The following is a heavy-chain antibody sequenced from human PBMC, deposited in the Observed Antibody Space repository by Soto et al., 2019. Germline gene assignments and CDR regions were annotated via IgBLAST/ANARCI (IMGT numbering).Heavy chain of an antibody. CDR3: AKDYASTWYWYFDP. V-gene: IGHV3-23*01. CDR2: ISGSGDKT. Sequence: SLRLSCAASGFSFSNFAMSWVRQAPGTGLEWVSSISGSGDKTYYLDSVKGRLPISRDNSKNTLYLHMNSLGAEDTAVYFCAKDYASTWYWYFDPWGQGTLVTVSS. D-gene: IGHD6-13*01. CDR1: GFSFSNFA. J-gene: IGHJ5*02.